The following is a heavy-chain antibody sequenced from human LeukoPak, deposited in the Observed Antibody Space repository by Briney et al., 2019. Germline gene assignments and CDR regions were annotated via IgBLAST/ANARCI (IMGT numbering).Heavy chain of an antibody. V-gene: IGHV4-34*01. Sequence: PSETLSLTCAVYGGSFSGYYWSWIRQPPGKGLEWIGEINHSGSTNYNPSLKSRVTISVDTSKNQFSLKLSSVTAADTAVYYCAGGGYSYGYGFFGYWGQGTLVTVSS. D-gene: IGHD5-18*01. CDR3: AGGGYSYGYGFFGY. J-gene: IGHJ4*02. CDR1: GGSFSGYY. CDR2: INHSGST.